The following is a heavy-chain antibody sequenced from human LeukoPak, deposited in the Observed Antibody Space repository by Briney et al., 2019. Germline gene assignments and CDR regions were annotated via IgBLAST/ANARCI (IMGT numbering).Heavy chain of an antibody. CDR2: INHSGST. J-gene: IGHJ4*02. CDR1: GGSFSGYY. CDR3: AIDYHGTSGLDY. V-gene: IGHV4-34*01. Sequence: SETLSLTCAVYGGSFSGYYWTWIRQPPGKGLEWIGDINHSGSTNYNPSLRSRVTISEDTSKKQFSLKLSSVTAADTAVYYCAIDYHGTSGLDYWGQGALVTVSS. D-gene: IGHD3-22*01.